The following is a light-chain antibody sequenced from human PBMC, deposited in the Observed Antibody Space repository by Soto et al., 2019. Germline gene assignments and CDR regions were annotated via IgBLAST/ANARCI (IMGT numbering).Light chain of an antibody. CDR1: RGDFGSYKF. J-gene: IGLJ2*01. V-gene: IGLV2-14*01. Sequence: QSVLTQPASVSGSPGQSITISCTGVRGDFGSYKFVSWYQKHPGKAPKLIIYEVSNRPSGVSNRFSGSQSGNTASLTISGLQAEDEAEYYCSSHTTSTTLGVFGGGTKVTVL. CDR3: SSHTTSTTLGV. CDR2: EVS.